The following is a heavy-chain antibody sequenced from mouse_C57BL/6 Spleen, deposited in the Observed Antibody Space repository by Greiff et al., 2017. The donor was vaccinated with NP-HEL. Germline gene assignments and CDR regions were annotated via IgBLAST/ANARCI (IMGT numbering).Heavy chain of an antibody. CDR3: AKQDDGYYSWFAY. CDR1: GFSLTSYG. J-gene: IGHJ3*01. D-gene: IGHD2-3*01. Sequence: QVQMQQSGPGLVQPSQSLSITCTVSGFSLTSYGVHWVRQSPGKGLEWLGVIWRGGSTDYNAAFMSRLSITKDNSKSQVFFKMNSLQADDTAIYYCAKQDDGYYSWFAYWGQGTLVTVSA. CDR2: IWRGGST. V-gene: IGHV2-5*01.